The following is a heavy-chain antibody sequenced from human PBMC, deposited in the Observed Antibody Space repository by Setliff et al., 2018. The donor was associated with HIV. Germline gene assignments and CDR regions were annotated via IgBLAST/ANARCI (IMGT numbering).Heavy chain of an antibody. V-gene: IGHV1-2*02. Sequence: GASVKVSCKASGHTFTGYCIHWVRQAPGQGLEWVGWINYNSGSTEYAQRFQGRVTMTRNTSISTAYMELSSLTSEDTAVYYCARGGGSGYLYHSRGSEYFQDWGQGALVTVSS. CDR1: GHTFTGYC. J-gene: IGHJ1*01. CDR2: INYNSGST. D-gene: IGHD3-22*01. CDR3: ARGGGSGYLYHSRGSEYFQD.